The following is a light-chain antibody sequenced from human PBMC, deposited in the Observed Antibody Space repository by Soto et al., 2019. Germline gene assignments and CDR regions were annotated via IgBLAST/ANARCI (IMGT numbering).Light chain of an antibody. CDR3: SSYTSSSTLYV. J-gene: IGLJ1*01. Sequence: QSVLTQPASVSGSPGQSITISCTGTSSDVGGYNYVSWYQQHPGKAPKLMISEVSNRPSGVSNRVSGSKSGNTASLTISGLQSEDEADYYCSSYTSSSTLYVFGTGTKLTVL. V-gene: IGLV2-14*01. CDR2: EVS. CDR1: SSDVGGYNY.